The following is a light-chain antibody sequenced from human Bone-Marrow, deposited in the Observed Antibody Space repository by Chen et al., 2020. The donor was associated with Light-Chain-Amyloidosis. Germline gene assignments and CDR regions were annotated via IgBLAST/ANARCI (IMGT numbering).Light chain of an antibody. J-gene: IGLJ3*02. CDR2: DDS. CDR3: RVGDRSSDRPV. CDR1: NIGSTS. Sequence: SYVLTQPSSVSVAPGQTATIACGGTNIGSTSVHWYQQTPGQAPLLVVYDDSDRPSAIPARWSGSNSGNAATLTISRVEAGDEADDYGRVGDRSSDRPVVGVGTKLTVL. V-gene: IGLV3-21*02.